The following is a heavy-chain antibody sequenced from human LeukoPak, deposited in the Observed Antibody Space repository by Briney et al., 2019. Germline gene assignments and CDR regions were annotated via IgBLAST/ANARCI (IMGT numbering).Heavy chain of an antibody. CDR3: AKGFLRTEFLVEATGFDY. J-gene: IGHJ4*02. D-gene: IGHD1-26*01. CDR2: ISCSGGST. Sequence: GSLRLSCAASGFTFSSYAMSWVRQAPGKGLEWVSAISCSGGSTYYADSVKGRFTISRDNSKNTLYLQMNSLGAEDTAVYYCAKGFLRTEFLVEATGFDYWGQGTLVTVSS. V-gene: IGHV3-23*01. CDR1: GFTFSSYA.